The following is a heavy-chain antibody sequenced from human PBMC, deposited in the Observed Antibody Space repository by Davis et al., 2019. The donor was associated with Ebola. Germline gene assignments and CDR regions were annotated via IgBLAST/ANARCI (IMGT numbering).Heavy chain of an antibody. D-gene: IGHD3-22*01. V-gene: IGHV3-30*18. J-gene: IGHJ4*02. CDR1: GFTFRRYG. CDR2: ISYYDGSNK. Sequence: GESLKISCAASGFTFRRYGMHWVRQAPGKGLDWVAVISYYDGSNKKYGDSVKGRFTISRDNSKNMLYLQMNSLRLEDTAVYHCAKDGPVPNYYHSSGYSLAIDHWGQGTLVTVSS. CDR3: AKDGPVPNYYHSSGYSLAIDH.